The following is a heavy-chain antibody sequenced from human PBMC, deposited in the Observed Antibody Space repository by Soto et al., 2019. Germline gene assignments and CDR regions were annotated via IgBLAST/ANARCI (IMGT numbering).Heavy chain of an antibody. CDR2: IYHSGSF. D-gene: IGHD2-15*01. J-gene: IGHJ4*02. Sequence: SETLSLTCAVSGGSVSIGTYSWNWIRQPQGKGLEWIGYIYHSGSFYYNPSLKSRVTISVDRAKNQFSLNLDSVTAADTAVYYCARASGYCSGGTCFPFDYWGRGTLVTVSS. CDR3: ARASGYCSGGTCFPFDY. CDR1: GGSVSIGTYS. V-gene: IGHV4-30-2*01.